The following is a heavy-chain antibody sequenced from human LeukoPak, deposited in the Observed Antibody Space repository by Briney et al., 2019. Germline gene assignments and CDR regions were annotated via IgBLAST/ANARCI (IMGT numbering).Heavy chain of an antibody. CDR1: GLTFSGHS. D-gene: IGHD6-19*01. CDR2: ISSSSDYI. Sequence: PGGSLRLSCAGSGLTFSGHSMTWVRQAPGKGLEWVSSISSSSDYIYHADSVKGRFTISRDNAKNSLYLQMNSLRAEDTAVYYCARERYSSGWELTPYYFDYWGQGTLVTVSS. V-gene: IGHV3-21*01. CDR3: ARERYSSGWELTPYYFDY. J-gene: IGHJ4*02.